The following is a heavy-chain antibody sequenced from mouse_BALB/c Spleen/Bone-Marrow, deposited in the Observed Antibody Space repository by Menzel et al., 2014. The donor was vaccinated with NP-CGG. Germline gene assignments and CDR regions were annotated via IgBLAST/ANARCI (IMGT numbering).Heavy chain of an antibody. CDR2: IHPSDSVT. V-gene: IGHV1-74*04. Sequence: LQQPGAELVRPGASVKLSCKASGYSFTNXWXNWVXQRPXXGXXWXXXIHPSDSVTRLNQNFKDKATLTVDKSSSTAYMQLSSPTSEDSAVYYCVKDGNPFDCWGQGTTLTVSS. D-gene: IGHD2-1*01. J-gene: IGHJ2*01. CDR3: VKDGNPFDC. CDR1: GYSFTNXW.